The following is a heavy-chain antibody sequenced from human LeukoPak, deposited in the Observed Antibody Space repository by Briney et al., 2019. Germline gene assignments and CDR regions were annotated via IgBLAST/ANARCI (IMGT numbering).Heavy chain of an antibody. CDR1: GGTLSGYA. CDR3: ARARPRYSYGYRY. CDR2: IIPILGIA. J-gene: IGHJ4*02. D-gene: IGHD5-18*01. Sequence: GSSVKVSCKASGGTLSGYAISWVRQAPGQGLEWMGRIIPILGIANYAQKFQGRVTITADKSTSTAYMELSSLRSEDTAVYYCARARPRYSYGYRYWGQGTLVTVSS. V-gene: IGHV1-69*04.